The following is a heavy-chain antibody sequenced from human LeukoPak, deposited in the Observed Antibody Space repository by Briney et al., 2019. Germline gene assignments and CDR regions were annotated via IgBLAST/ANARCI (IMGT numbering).Heavy chain of an antibody. V-gene: IGHV3-9*01. CDR2: ISWNSGSI. CDR3: AKEGVQWELRSNAFDI. J-gene: IGHJ3*02. D-gene: IGHD1-26*01. Sequence: PGGSLRLSCAASGFTFDDYAMHWVRQAPGKGLEWVSGISWNSGSIGYADSVKGRFTISRDNAKNSLYLQMNSLRAEDTALYYCAKEGVQWELRSNAFDIWGQGTMVTVSS. CDR1: GFTFDDYA.